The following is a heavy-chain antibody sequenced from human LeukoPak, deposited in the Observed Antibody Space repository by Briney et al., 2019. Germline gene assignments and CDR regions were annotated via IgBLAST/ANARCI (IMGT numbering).Heavy chain of an antibody. Sequence: GGSLRLSCAASGFTFSSYAMHWVRQAPGKGLEWVAVISYDGSNKYYADSVKGRFTISRDNSKNTLYLQMNSLRAEDTAVYYCAKIRSIAAALDYWGQGTLVTVSS. V-gene: IGHV3-30-3*01. CDR1: GFTFSSYA. J-gene: IGHJ4*02. CDR2: ISYDGSNK. D-gene: IGHD6-13*01. CDR3: AKIRSIAAALDY.